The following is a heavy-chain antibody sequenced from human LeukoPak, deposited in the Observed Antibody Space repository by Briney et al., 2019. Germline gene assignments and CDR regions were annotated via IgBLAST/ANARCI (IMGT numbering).Heavy chain of an antibody. CDR1: GFTFSAYN. V-gene: IGHV3-21*01. J-gene: IGHJ4*02. CDR2: IHITSDWV. Sequence: PGGSLRLSCAASGFTFSAYNMNWVRQAPGKGLEWVSSIHITSDWVYYADSVKGRFTISRDSAKNTLYLQMNSLRAEDTAVYYCARARDLYDSSGYSFDYWGQGTLVTVSS. D-gene: IGHD3-22*01. CDR3: ARARDLYDSSGYSFDY.